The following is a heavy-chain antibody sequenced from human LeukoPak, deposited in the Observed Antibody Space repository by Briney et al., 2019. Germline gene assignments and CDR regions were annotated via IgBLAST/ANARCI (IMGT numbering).Heavy chain of an antibody. CDR2: IIPILGIA. J-gene: IGHJ4*02. Sequence: GASVKVSCKASGGTFSSYAISWVRQAPGQGLEWMGRIIPILGIANYAQKFQGRVTITADKSTSTAYMELSSLRSEDTAVYYCARDRGSYYYDSSGYYSSLDYWGQGTLVTVSS. D-gene: IGHD3-22*01. V-gene: IGHV1-69*04. CDR3: ARDRGSYYYDSSGYYSSLDY. CDR1: GGTFSSYA.